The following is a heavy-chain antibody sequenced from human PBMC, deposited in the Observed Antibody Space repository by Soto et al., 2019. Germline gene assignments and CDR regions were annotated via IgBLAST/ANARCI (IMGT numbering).Heavy chain of an antibody. V-gene: IGHV4-59*12. CDR1: GGYISSYD. Sequence: SSETLSVTCTVAGGYISSYDWSWIRQPPGKGLEWIGYIYHSGSTNYNPSLKSRVTISVDKSKNQFSLKLSSVTAADTAVYYCARDFGITMVRGVIIERPWFDPWGQGTLVTVSS. CDR3: ARDFGITMVRGVIIERPWFDP. J-gene: IGHJ5*02. D-gene: IGHD3-10*01. CDR2: IYHSGST.